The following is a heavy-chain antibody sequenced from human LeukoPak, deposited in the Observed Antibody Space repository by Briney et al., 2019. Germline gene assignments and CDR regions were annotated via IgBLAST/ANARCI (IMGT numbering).Heavy chain of an antibody. CDR1: GGTFSSYA. J-gene: IGHJ6*02. CDR2: IIPIFGTA. D-gene: IGHD3-22*01. V-gene: IGHV1-69*13. Sequence: SVKVSCKASGGTFSSYAISWVRQAPGQGLEWMGGIIPIFGTANYAQKFQGRATITADESTSTAYMELSSLRSEDTAVYYCARALDYYDSRIPDYYYYYGMDVWGQGTTVTVSS. CDR3: ARALDYYDSRIPDYYYYYGMDV.